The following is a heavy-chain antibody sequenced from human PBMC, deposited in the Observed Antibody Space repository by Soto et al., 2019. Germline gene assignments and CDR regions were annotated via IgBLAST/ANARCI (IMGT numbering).Heavy chain of an antibody. V-gene: IGHV3-13*01. Sequence: EVQLVESGGGLVQPGGSLRLSCAASGFTFSSYDMHWVRQATGKGLEWVSAIGTAGDTYYPGSVKGRFTISRENAKNSLYLQMNSLRAGDTAVYYCAGGRCSGGSCYYFDYGGQGTLVTVSS. D-gene: IGHD2-15*01. CDR1: GFTFSSYD. CDR2: IGTAGDT. CDR3: AGGRCSGGSCYYFDY. J-gene: IGHJ4*02.